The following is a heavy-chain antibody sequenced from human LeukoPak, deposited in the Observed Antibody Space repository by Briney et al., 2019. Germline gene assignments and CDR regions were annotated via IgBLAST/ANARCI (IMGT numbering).Heavy chain of an antibody. CDR2: IYHSGST. CDR1: GGSISSSNW. V-gene: IGHV4-4*02. Sequence: SETLSLTCAVSGGSISSSNWWSWVRQPPGKGLEWIGEIYHSGSTNYNPSLKSRVTISVDKSKNQFSLKLSSVTAADTAVYYCARIKRQYYYDSSGSESFDYWGQGTLVTVSS. D-gene: IGHD3-22*01. J-gene: IGHJ4*02. CDR3: ARIKRQYYYDSSGSESFDY.